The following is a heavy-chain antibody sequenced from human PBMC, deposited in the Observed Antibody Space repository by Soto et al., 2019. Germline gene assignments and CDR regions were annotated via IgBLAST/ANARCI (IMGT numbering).Heavy chain of an antibody. CDR3: AALGYCSGGSCYDYYYYYGMDV. CDR1: GYTFTSYG. CDR2: ISAYNGNT. D-gene: IGHD2-15*01. Sequence: QVQLVQSGAEVKKPGASVKVSCKASGYTFTSYGISWVRQAHGQGLEWMGWISAYNGNTNYAQKLQGRVTMTTDTSTSTAYMELRSLRSDDTAVYYCAALGYCSGGSCYDYYYYYGMDVWGQGTTVTVSS. J-gene: IGHJ6*02. V-gene: IGHV1-18*01.